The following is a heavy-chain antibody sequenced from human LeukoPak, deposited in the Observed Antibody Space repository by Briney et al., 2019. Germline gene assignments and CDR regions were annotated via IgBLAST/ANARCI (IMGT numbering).Heavy chain of an antibody. V-gene: IGHV3-23*01. CDR3: AKDGERDDGRFDY. D-gene: IGHD1-26*01. J-gene: IGHJ4*02. Sequence: PSGGSLRLSCAASGFTFSSYAMSWVRQAPAKGLEWVSAISGSGGSTYYADSVKGRFTISRDNSKNTLYLQMNSLRAEDTAVYYCAKDGERDDGRFDYWGQGTLVTVSS. CDR1: GFTFSSYA. CDR2: ISGSGGST.